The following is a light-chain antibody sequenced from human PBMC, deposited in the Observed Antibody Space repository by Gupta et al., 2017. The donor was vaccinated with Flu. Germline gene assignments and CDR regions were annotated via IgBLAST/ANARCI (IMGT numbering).Light chain of an antibody. V-gene: IGLV1-51*02. J-gene: IGLJ3*02. CDR1: SSNIGDKF. CDR3: GTWDTSLGAAV. CDR2: EDN. Sequence: QSVLTQPPSVSAAPGQKVTISCSGSSSNIGDKFLSWYKKVPGTAPKLLIYEDNKRPSGIPDRFSGSKAGTSATLDITGLQTRDEADYYCGTWDTSLGAAVFGGGTKLTVL.